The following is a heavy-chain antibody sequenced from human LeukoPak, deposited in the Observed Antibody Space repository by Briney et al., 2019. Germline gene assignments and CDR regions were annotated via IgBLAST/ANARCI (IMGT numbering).Heavy chain of an antibody. CDR1: GGSISSGSYY. CDR2: IYTSGST. Sequence: SETLSLTCTVSGGSISSGSYYWSWLRQPAGKGLEWIGRIYTSGSTNYNPSLKSRVTISVDTSKNQFSLKLSSVTAADTAVYYCARTAATYFDYWGQGTLVTVSS. CDR3: ARTAATYFDY. J-gene: IGHJ4*02. V-gene: IGHV4-61*02. D-gene: IGHD6-25*01.